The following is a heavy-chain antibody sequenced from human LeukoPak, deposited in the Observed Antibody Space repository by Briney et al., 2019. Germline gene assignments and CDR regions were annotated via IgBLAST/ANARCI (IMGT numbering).Heavy chain of an antibody. D-gene: IGHD3-22*01. CDR1: GGTFSSYA. CDR2: IIPIFGTA. Sequence: ASVKVSCKASGGTFSSYAISWVRQAPGQGLEWMGRIIPIFGTANYAQKFQGRVTITTDESTSTAYMELSSLRSEDTVVYYCARHVLGDDSSGYSYYYYMDVWGKGTTVTVSS. V-gene: IGHV1-69*05. CDR3: ARHVLGDDSSGYSYYYYMDV. J-gene: IGHJ6*03.